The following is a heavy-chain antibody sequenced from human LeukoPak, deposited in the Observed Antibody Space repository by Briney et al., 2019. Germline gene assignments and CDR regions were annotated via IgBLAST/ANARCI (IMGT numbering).Heavy chain of an antibody. CDR1: GGSISSYY. CDR3: ARDRKLRGYSYGLDY. Sequence: PSETLSLTCTVSGGSISSYYWSWIRQPPGKGLEWIGYIYYSGSTNYNPSLKSRVTISVDTSKNQFSLKLSSVTAADTAVYYCARDRKLRGYSYGLDYWGQGTLVTVSS. CDR2: IYYSGST. J-gene: IGHJ4*02. D-gene: IGHD5-18*01. V-gene: IGHV4-59*01.